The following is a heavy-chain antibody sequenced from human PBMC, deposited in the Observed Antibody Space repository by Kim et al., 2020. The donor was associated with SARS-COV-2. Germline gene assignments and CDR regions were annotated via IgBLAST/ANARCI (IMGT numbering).Heavy chain of an antibody. D-gene: IGHD3-10*01. V-gene: IGHV3-21*01. CDR2: ISTRSSSI. J-gene: IGHJ3*02. CDR3: ANSPGESAFDI. Sequence: GGSLRLSCAPSGLTSSSSSMTWVLNAPGKGLECVPSISTRSSSIHYADLVKGPLTISRDNAKNSLYLQMNSLRADDTAVYYCANSPGESAFDIWVQGTMVTVSS. CDR1: GLTSSSSS.